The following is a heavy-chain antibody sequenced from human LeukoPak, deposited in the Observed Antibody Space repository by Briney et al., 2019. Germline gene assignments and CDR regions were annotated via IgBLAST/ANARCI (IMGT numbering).Heavy chain of an antibody. CDR1: GGSISSYY. D-gene: IGHD6-19*01. V-gene: IGHV4-59*01. Sequence: SETLSLTCTVSGGSISSYYWSWIRQPPGKGLEWIGYIYYSGSTNYNPSLKSRVTISVDTSKNQISLKLSSVTAADTAVYYCARGKSSGWYTFDYWGQGTLVTVSS. CDR3: ARGKSSGWYTFDY. CDR2: IYYSGST. J-gene: IGHJ4*02.